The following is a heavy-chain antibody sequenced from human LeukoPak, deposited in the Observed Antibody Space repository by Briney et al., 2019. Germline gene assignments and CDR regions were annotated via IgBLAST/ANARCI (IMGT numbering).Heavy chain of an antibody. D-gene: IGHD2-2*01. CDR3: ARVSYQEGVDY. CDR2: INHSGST. Sequence: SETLSLTCAVYGGSFSGYYWSWIRQPPGKGLEWIGEINHSGSTNYNPSLTSRVTISVDTSKNQFSLKLNFVTAADTAVYYCARVSYQEGVDYWGQGTLVTDSS. CDR1: GGSFSGYY. V-gene: IGHV4-34*01. J-gene: IGHJ4*02.